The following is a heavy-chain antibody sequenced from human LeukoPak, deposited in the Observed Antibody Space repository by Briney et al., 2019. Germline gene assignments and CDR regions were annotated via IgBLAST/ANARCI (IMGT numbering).Heavy chain of an antibody. Sequence: PSQTLSLTCTVSGGSISSGDYYWSWIRQPPGKGREWIGYIYYSGSTYYNPSLKSRVTISVDTSKNQFSLKLSSVTAADTAVYYCARGRVGKVAAAGGSNYWYFDLWGRGTLVTVSS. CDR2: IYYSGST. V-gene: IGHV4-30-4*01. CDR1: GGSISSGDYY. J-gene: IGHJ2*01. D-gene: IGHD6-13*01. CDR3: ARGRVGKVAAAGGSNYWYFDL.